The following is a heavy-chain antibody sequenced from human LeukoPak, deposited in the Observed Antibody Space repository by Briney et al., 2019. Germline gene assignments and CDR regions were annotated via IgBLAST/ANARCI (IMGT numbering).Heavy chain of an antibody. V-gene: IGHV3-23*01. CDR1: GFTFSSYA. CDR2: IRGSGGGT. CDR3: GRDPNGDYIGAFEF. D-gene: IGHD4-17*01. Sequence: GGSLRLPCAASGFTFSSYAMTWVRQAPGKGLEWGSSIRGSGGGTYYADSVRGRFTMSRDNSKNTLYLQMNNLRADDTAVYYCGRDPNGDYIGAFEFWGQGTLVTVSS. J-gene: IGHJ3*01.